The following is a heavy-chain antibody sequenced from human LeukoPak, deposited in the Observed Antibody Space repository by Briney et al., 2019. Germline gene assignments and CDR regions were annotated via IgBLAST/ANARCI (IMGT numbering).Heavy chain of an antibody. Sequence: PGGSLRLSCTGSGFPFSSYGMHWVRQTPGRGLEWVAFMRYDGKTEYYADSVKGRFTIAREDSHSTVHLHMKDLRPDDAAVYFCAKDLNTVVMQYFVSWLQGTLVSVSS. CDR2: MRYDGKTE. CDR1: GFPFSSYG. J-gene: IGHJ4*02. D-gene: IGHD2-21*01. V-gene: IGHV3-30*02. CDR3: AKDLNTVVMQYFVS.